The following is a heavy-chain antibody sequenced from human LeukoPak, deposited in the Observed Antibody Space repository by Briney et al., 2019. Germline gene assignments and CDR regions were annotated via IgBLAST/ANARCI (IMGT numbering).Heavy chain of an antibody. D-gene: IGHD7-27*01. CDR1: GGSISTYY. CDR3: ASRKLGNDY. J-gene: IGHJ4*02. V-gene: IGHV4-59*01. Sequence: SETLSLTCTVSGGSISTYYWSWIRQPPGKGLEWIGYIYYTGSTNYSPSLKSRVTISADTSQNQFSLKLSSVTAADTAVYYCASRKLGNDYWGQGTLVTVSS. CDR2: IYYTGST.